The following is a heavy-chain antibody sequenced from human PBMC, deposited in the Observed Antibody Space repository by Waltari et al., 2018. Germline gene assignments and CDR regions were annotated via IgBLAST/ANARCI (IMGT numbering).Heavy chain of an antibody. Sequence: EVQLIESGGALVKPGGSLRLSCAASGFKCSDYSLSGVRQAPGKGLEWVANVQHDGTEKYYLDSVKGRFTISRDNAKSSLYLQMDSLRAEDTAIYYCARDGRGVNSQFNLFDLWGQGLQVTVSS. CDR2: VQHDGTEK. CDR3: ARDGRGVNSQFNLFDL. CDR1: GFKCSDYS. V-gene: IGHV3-7*01. D-gene: IGHD2-8*01. J-gene: IGHJ5*02.